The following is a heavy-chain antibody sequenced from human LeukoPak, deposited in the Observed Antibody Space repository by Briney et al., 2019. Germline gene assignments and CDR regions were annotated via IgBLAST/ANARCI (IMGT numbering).Heavy chain of an antibody. Sequence: GGSLRLSCAASGFTVSSNYMSWVRQAPGKGLEWVSVIYSGGSTYYADSVKGRFTISRDNSRNTLYLQMNSLRAEDTAVYYCARVYSSGWYYDYWGQGTLVTVSS. CDR2: IYSGGST. V-gene: IGHV3-53*01. J-gene: IGHJ4*02. CDR1: GFTVSSNY. D-gene: IGHD6-19*01. CDR3: ARVYSSGWYYDY.